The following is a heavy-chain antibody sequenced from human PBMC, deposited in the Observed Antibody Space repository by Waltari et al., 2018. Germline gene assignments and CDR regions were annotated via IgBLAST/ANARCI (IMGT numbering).Heavy chain of an antibody. CDR1: GGSISSSSYY. CDR3: ARRIVVVVAATRENAFDI. Sequence: QLQLQESGPGLVKPSETLSLTCTVSGGSISSSSYYWGWIRQPPGKWLGWIGSIYYRGSTYYNPSPKRRVTTSVDTSKNQFSRKLSSVTAADTAVYYCARRIVVVVAATRENAFDIWGQGTMVTVSS. J-gene: IGHJ3*02. V-gene: IGHV4-39*01. CDR2: IYYRGST. D-gene: IGHD2-15*01.